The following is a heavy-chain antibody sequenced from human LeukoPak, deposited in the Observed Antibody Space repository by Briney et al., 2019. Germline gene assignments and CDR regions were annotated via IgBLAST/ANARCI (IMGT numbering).Heavy chain of an antibody. D-gene: IGHD1-26*01. V-gene: IGHV3-23*01. J-gene: IGHJ5*02. CDR1: GFTFSSYA. CDR2: INGPGGRT. Sequence: GGSLRLSCAASGFTFSSYAMSWVRQAPGKGLEWVSGINGPGGRTFYADSVKGRFTISRDNSKNTLYLQMNSLRADDTAVYYCAKGPLTGRPGDWFDPWGQGTLVTVSS. CDR3: AKGPLTGRPGDWFDP.